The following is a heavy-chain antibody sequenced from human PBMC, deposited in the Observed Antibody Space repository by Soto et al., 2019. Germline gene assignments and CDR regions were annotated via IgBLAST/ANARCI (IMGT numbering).Heavy chain of an antibody. CDR3: AHRPYSNSWLRYNWFDP. CDR2: IYWDDDK. D-gene: IGHD6-13*01. Sequence: SGPTLVNPTQTLTLTCTFSGFSLSTSGVGVGWIRQPPGKALEWLALIYWDDDKRYSPSLKSRLTITKDTSKNQVVLTMTNMDPVDTATYYCAHRPYSNSWLRYNWFDPWGQGTLVTVSS. V-gene: IGHV2-5*02. CDR1: GFSLSTSGVG. J-gene: IGHJ5*02.